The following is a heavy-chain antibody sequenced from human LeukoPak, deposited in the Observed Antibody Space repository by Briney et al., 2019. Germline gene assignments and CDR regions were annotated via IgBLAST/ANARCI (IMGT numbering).Heavy chain of an antibody. D-gene: IGHD3-22*01. V-gene: IGHV5-51*01. J-gene: IGHJ4*02. CDR1: GYIFSSYW. Sequence: PGGSLRLSCKGSGYIFSSYWISWARQMPGKGLEWMGIIYPGGSDTRYSPPFQGQVTISADKSISTAYVQWNSLRASDTAMYYCARHQYYYDTRAYYIDYWGQGTLVTVSS. CDR3: ARHQYYYDTRAYYIDY. CDR2: IYPGGSDT.